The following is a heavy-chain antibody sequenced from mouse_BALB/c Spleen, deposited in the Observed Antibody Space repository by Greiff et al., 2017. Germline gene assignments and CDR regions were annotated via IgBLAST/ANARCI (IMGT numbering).Heavy chain of an antibody. Sequence: EVQLQQSGTVLARPGASVKMSCKASGYSFTSYWMHWVKQRPGQGLEWIGAIYPGNSDTSYNQKFKGKAKLTAVTSASTAYMELSSLTNEDSAVYYCTTPYDYDEGYAMDYWGQGTSVTVSS. J-gene: IGHJ4*01. V-gene: IGHV1-5*01. CDR1: GYSFTSYW. CDR3: TTPYDYDEGYAMDY. D-gene: IGHD2-4*01. CDR2: IYPGNSDT.